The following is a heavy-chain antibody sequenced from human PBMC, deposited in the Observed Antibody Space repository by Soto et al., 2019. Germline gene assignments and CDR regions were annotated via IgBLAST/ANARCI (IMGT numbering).Heavy chain of an antibody. Sequence: EVQLVESGGGLVQPGGSLRLSCAASEFTFSPYWMNWVRQAPGKGLEWVSSISPRSDYIYFADSMRGRFTISRDNAQNSLYLHMNNLRAEDTAVYHCARVSGTLERYSDLDYWGQGTLVTVSS. CDR3: ARVSGTLERYSDLDY. D-gene: IGHD3-10*01. CDR1: EFTFSPYW. V-gene: IGHV3-21*06. J-gene: IGHJ4*02. CDR2: ISPRSDYI.